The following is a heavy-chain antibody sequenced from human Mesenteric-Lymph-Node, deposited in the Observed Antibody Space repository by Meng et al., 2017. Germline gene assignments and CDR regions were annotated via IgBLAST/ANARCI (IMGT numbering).Heavy chain of an antibody. J-gene: IGHJ4*02. CDR2: IYHSGST. Sequence: SETLSLTCTVSGYSISSGYYWGWIRQPPGKGLEWIGSIYHSGSTNYNPSLKSRVTISVDTSKNQFSLKLSSVTAADTAVYYCASRLLIAAAGTGTPDYWGQGTLVTVSS. V-gene: IGHV4-38-2*02. CDR1: GYSISSGYY. CDR3: ASRLLIAAAGTGTPDY. D-gene: IGHD6-13*01.